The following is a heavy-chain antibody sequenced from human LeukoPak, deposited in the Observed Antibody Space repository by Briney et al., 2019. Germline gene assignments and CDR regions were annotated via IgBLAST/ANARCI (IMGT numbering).Heavy chain of an antibody. CDR2: ISRDGSDT. D-gene: IGHD4-17*01. Sequence: GGSLRLSCAASGFSFSSHWMHWVRLAPGKGLVWVSRISRDGSDTNYADSAKGRFTISRDNSKNTLYLQMNSLRAEDTAVYYCARGVGSYGDRSQYYFDYWGQGTLVTVSS. CDR3: ARGVGSYGDRSQYYFDY. CDR1: GFSFSSHW. V-gene: IGHV3-74*01. J-gene: IGHJ4*02.